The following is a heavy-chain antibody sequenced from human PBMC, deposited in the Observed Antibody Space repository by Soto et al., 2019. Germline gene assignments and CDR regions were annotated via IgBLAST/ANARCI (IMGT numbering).Heavy chain of an antibody. V-gene: IGHV4-4*02. CDR2: IFHSGST. CDR1: GDSIRSNNG. D-gene: IGHD4-17*01. CDR3: ARVVPYGDYLEVNLAL. Sequence: QVQLQESGPRLVKPSGTLSLTCAVSGDSIRSNNGWAWVRHPPGKGLEWLGQIFHSGSTNYKPSIKSRGTMSVDKSQNQCSLTLSSVTAADTAVYYCARVVPYGDYLEVNLALWGRGTRVNVSS. J-gene: IGHJ2*01.